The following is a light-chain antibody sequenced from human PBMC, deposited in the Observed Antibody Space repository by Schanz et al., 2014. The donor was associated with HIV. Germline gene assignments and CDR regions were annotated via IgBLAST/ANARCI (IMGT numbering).Light chain of an antibody. CDR3: QQYDRSPYT. J-gene: IGKJ4*01. CDR1: QTVSSNS. Sequence: EIVLTQSPDTLSLSPGERATLSCRASQTVSSNSLAWYQQKPGQSPRLLIYGASTRATAIPDRFSGSGSGTDFSLTISRLEPEDFAVYYCQQYDRSPYTFGGGTKVEIK. CDR2: GAS. V-gene: IGKV3-20*01.